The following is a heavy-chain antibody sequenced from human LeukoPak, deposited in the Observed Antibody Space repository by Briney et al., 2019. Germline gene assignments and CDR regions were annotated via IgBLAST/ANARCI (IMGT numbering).Heavy chain of an antibody. J-gene: IGHJ4*02. D-gene: IGHD6-19*01. CDR2: IKSKTDGGTT. CDR3: TGEWYSSGWYDFDY. V-gene: IGHV3-15*01. CDR1: GFTFDDYA. Sequence: GGSLRLACTASGFTFDDYAMHWVRQPPGKGLEWVGRIKSKTDGGTTDYAAPVKGRFTISRDDSKNTLYLQMNSLKTEDTAVYYCTGEWYSSGWYDFDYWGQGTLVTVSS.